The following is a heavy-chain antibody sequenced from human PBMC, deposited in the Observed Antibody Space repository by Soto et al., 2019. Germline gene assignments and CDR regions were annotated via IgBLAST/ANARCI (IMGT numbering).Heavy chain of an antibody. CDR3: ARGTNSSVQPILDY. Sequence: QVQLVQSGAEVKKPGSSVKVSCKASGGTFSSYTISWVRQAPGQGLEWMGRIIPILGIANYAQKFQGRVTITADKSTSTAYMELSSLRSEDTAVYYCARGTNSSVQPILDYWGQGTLVTVSS. J-gene: IGHJ4*02. CDR2: IIPILGIA. V-gene: IGHV1-69*02. CDR1: GGTFSSYT. D-gene: IGHD2-8*01.